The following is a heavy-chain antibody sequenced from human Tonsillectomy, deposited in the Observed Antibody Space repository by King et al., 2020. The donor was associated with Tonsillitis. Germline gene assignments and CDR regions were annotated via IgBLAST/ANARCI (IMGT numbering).Heavy chain of an antibody. CDR3: AKPMTTLTTSATSLDC. CDR1: GFTFSSDG. V-gene: IGHV3-30*02. D-gene: IGHD1/OR15-1a*01. J-gene: IGHJ4*02. CDR2: LRDDGSNP. Sequence: HVQLVESGGGVVQPGGSLRLSCEASGFTFSSDGMHWVRQAPGKGLEWVAFLRDDGSNPHYADSVKGRFTLSRDNSKNTLYLQMNSLSADDTGLYYCAKPMTTLTTSATSLDCWGQGTLVTVSS.